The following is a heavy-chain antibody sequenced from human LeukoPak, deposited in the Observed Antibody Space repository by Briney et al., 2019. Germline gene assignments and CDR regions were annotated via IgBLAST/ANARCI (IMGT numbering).Heavy chain of an antibody. CDR1: GFTFSSYE. CDR2: ISSSGTTI. J-gene: IGHJ4*02. Sequence: GGSLRLSCAASGFTFSSYEMNWVRQAPGRGLEWVSYISSSGTTIYYADSVKGRFTISRDNAKNSLYLQMNSLRAEDTAVYYCARDGIYYYGSGNRLDYRGQGTLVTVSS. CDR3: ARDGIYYYGSGNRLDY. V-gene: IGHV3-48*03. D-gene: IGHD3-10*01.